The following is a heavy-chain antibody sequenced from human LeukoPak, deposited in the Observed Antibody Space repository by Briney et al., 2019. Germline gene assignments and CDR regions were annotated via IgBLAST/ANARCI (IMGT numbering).Heavy chain of an antibody. J-gene: IGHJ3*02. CDR1: GFTFSSYW. CDR2: IKQDGSEK. D-gene: IGHD3-22*01. V-gene: IGHV3-7*01. Sequence: GGSLRLSCAASGFTFSSYWMSWVRQAPGKGLEWVANIKQDGSEKYYVDSVKGRFTISRDNAKNSLYLQMNSLRAEDTAVYYCARDWYYYDSSGYYAESDAFDIWGQGTMVTVSS. CDR3: ARDWYYYDSSGYYAESDAFDI.